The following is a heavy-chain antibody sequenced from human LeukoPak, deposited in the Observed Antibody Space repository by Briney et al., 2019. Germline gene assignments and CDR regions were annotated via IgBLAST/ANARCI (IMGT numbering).Heavy chain of an antibody. V-gene: IGHV3-33*01. CDR1: GFTISSYG. CDR2: IWYDGSNK. J-gene: IGHJ4*02. CDR3: ATHCSSTSCQNY. D-gene: IGHD2-2*01. Sequence: GGSLRLSCAASGFTISSYGMHWVRQAPGKGLEWVAVIWYDGSNKYYADSVKGRFTISRDNSKNTLYLQMNSLRAEDTAVYYCATHCSSTSCQNYWGQGTLVTVSS.